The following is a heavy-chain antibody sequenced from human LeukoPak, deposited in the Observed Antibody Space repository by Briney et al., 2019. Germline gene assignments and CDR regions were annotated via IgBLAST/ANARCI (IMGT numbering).Heavy chain of an antibody. Sequence: ASVTVSCKASGVTFSIYAFSRVRQAPGQGLGWLGGFIPIFGTASYAQKFQARVTITADESTSTAYMELSSLRSEDTAVYYCASYIVATIKMAPFDYWGEGTLVTVSS. J-gene: IGHJ4*02. CDR2: FIPIFGTA. D-gene: IGHD5-12*01. CDR1: GVTFSIYA. CDR3: ASYIVATIKMAPFDY. V-gene: IGHV1-69*01.